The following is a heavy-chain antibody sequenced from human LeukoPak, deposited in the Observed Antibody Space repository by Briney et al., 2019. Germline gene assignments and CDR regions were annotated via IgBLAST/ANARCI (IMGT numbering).Heavy chain of an antibody. D-gene: IGHD2-15*01. J-gene: IGHJ4*02. CDR3: ARPRVGAANPDY. CDR1: GFTFSRYW. Sequence: GGSLRLSCAASGFTFSRYWMHWVRQAPGKGLMWVSRISPDGSTTLYADSVQGRFTISRDNAKNTLYLQMNSLRAEDTAVYFCARPRVGAANPDYWGQGALVTVSS. V-gene: IGHV3-74*03. CDR2: ISPDGSTT.